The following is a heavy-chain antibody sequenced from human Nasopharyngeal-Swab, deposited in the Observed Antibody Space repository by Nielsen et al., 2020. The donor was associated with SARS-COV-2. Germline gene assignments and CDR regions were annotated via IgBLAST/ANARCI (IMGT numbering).Heavy chain of an antibody. CDR3: AREGVPADKDAFDI. V-gene: IGHV3-20*04. J-gene: IGHJ3*02. D-gene: IGHD2-2*01. CDR1: GFTFDAYV. Sequence: GGSLRLSCAASGFTFDAYVMSWVRQAPGKGLEWVSGINWNGGNTGYADSVKGRFTISRANAKNSLYLQMNSLRAEDTALYYCAREGVPADKDAFDIWGQGTMVTVSS. CDR2: INWNGGNT.